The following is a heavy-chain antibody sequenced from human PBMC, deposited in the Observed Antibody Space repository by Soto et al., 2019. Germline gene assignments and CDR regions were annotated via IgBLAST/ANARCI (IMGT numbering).Heavy chain of an antibody. Sequence: SETLSLTCSVSGSSMTTYYWHWIRQAPGKGLELIGFIYNSGRGSTGSNPSLTSRVTFSIETSKNQFSLKLDSVTAADTAVYYCARAPRGNYGYPSYFDYWGQGTLVTVSS. CDR3: ARAPRGNYGYPSYFDY. D-gene: IGHD3-10*01. CDR2: IYNSGRGST. J-gene: IGHJ4*02. CDR1: GSSMTTYY. V-gene: IGHV4-59*01.